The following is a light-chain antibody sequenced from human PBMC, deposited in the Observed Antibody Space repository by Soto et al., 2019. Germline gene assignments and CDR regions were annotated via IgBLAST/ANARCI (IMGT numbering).Light chain of an antibody. Sequence: IRMTQSPSSLSASTGDRVTITCRASQGISSYLAWYQQKPGKAPKLLIYAASTLQSGVPSRFSGSGSGTDFTLTISCLQSEDVATYYCQQYYSYPLTFGGGTKVEIK. CDR3: QQYYSYPLT. CDR1: QGISSY. V-gene: IGKV1-8*01. J-gene: IGKJ4*01. CDR2: AAS.